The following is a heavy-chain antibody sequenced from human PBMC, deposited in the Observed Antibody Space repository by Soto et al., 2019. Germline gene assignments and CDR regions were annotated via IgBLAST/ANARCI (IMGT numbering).Heavy chain of an antibody. CDR3: VKDRRRGYSGFGHYGMDV. CDR2: INPNSGGT. Sequence: ASVKVSCKASGYTFTGYYMHWVRQAPGQGLEWMGWINPNSGGTNYAQKFQGWVTMTRDTSISTAYMELSRLRSEDTAVYYCVKDRRRGYSGFGHYGMDVWGQGTTVTVSS. D-gene: IGHD5-12*01. V-gene: IGHV1-2*04. J-gene: IGHJ6*02. CDR1: GYTFTGYY.